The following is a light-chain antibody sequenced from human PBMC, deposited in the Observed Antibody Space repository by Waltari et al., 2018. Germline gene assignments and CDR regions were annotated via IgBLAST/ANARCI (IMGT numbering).Light chain of an antibody. Sequence: EIVLTQSPATLSLSPGERATLSCRASQSVDKYLAWYQQKPGQAPRLVIYEASNRATGIPARFSGSGSGTDFTLTISSLEPEDFAVYYCQHRGHWPPEATFGPGTKVDI. V-gene: IGKV3-11*01. CDR3: QHRGHWPPEAT. CDR2: EAS. J-gene: IGKJ3*01. CDR1: QSVDKY.